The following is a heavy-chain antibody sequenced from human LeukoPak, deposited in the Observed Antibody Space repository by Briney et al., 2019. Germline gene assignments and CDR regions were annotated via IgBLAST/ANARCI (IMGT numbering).Heavy chain of an antibody. CDR1: GGTFSSYA. V-gene: IGHV1-69*13. CDR3: ARAGSGIAAAGNYFDY. Sequence: ASVKVSCKASGGTFSSYAISWVRQAPGQGLEWMGGIIPIFGTANYAQKFQGRVTITADESTSTAYMELSSLRSEDTAVYYCARAGSGIAAAGNYFDYWGQGTLSPSPQ. J-gene: IGHJ4*02. CDR2: IIPIFGTA. D-gene: IGHD6-13*01.